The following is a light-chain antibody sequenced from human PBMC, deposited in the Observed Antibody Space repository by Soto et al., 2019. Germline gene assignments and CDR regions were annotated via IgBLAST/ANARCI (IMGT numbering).Light chain of an antibody. Sequence: EIVLTQSPGTLSLSPGERATLSCRASQSVSSSYLAWYQQKPGQAPRLLIYGASSRATGIPDRFSGSGSGKYFPLTISRLAHEDAAFYCCQQYGSSPMTFGQGTKLEIK. J-gene: IGKJ2*01. CDR3: QQYGSSPMT. V-gene: IGKV3-20*01. CDR2: GAS. CDR1: QSVSSSY.